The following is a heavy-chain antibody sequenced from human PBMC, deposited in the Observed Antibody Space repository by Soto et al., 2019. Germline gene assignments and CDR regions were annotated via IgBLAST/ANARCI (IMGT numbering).Heavy chain of an antibody. CDR1: GFTFSSYA. D-gene: IGHD3-9*01. CDR2: ISSNGGST. CDR3: AREGHFDWLFRLRPHAFDI. Sequence: GGSLRLSCAASGFTFSSYAMHWVRQAPGKGLEYVSAISSNGGSTYYANSVKGRFTISRDNSKNTLYLQMGSLRAEDMAVYYCAREGHFDWLFRLRPHAFDIWGQGTMVTVSS. J-gene: IGHJ3*02. V-gene: IGHV3-64*01.